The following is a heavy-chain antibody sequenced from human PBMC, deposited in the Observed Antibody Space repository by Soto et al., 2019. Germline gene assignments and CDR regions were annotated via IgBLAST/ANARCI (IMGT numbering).Heavy chain of an antibody. D-gene: IGHD6-13*01. CDR1: GFTFSNYG. J-gene: IGHJ3*02. CDR2: IWNDGTNK. Sequence: QVQLVESGGGVVQPGRSLRLSCAASGFTFSNYGMHWVRQAPGKGVEWVAVIWNDGTNKYYVYSVRGRVTISRDDSNNTLYLATTSLRAQATGVYYCAKDMAAAAHQVDAFAIWGLGTMVSV. CDR3: AKDMAAAAHQVDAFAI. V-gene: IGHV3-33*03.